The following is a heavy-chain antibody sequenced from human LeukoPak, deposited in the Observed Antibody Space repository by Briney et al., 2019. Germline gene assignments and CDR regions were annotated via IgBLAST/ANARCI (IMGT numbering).Heavy chain of an antibody. CDR3: AKRPRVGYDSSVSDY. J-gene: IGHJ4*02. CDR1: GFTFSSYG. V-gene: IGHV3-23*01. CDR2: ISGSGGST. D-gene: IGHD3-22*01. Sequence: GGSLRLSCAASGFTFSSYGMSWVRQAPGKGLESVSHISGSGGSTYYADSVKGRFTISRDNSKNTLYLQMNSLRAEDTAVYYCAKRPRVGYDSSVSDYWGQGTLVTVSS.